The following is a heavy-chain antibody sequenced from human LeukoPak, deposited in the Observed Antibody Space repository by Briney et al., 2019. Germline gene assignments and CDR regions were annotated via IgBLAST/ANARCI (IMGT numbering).Heavy chain of an antibody. D-gene: IGHD5-24*01. V-gene: IGHV4-61*02. J-gene: IGHJ3*02. CDR3: ATGWLQDASDI. CDR2: IYTTGST. Sequence: SQTLSLTCTVSGGSISSGSYHWSWIRQPAGKGLEWIGRIYTTGSTNYNPSLKSRVTISVDTSKNQFSLKLSSVTAADTAVYYCATGWLQDASDIWGQGTLVTVSS. CDR1: GGSISSGSYH.